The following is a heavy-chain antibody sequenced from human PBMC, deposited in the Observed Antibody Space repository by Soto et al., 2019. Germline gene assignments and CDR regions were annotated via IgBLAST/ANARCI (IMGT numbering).Heavy chain of an antibody. J-gene: IGHJ4*02. CDR1: GYTFTSYG. CDR3: ARTRIAVALYYFDY. Sequence: ASVKVSCKASGYTFTSYGISCVRQAPGQGLEWMGWISAYNGNTNYAQKLQGRVTMTTDTSTSTAYMELRSLRSDDTAVYYCARTRIAVALYYFDYWGQGTLVTVSS. CDR2: ISAYNGNT. D-gene: IGHD6-19*01. V-gene: IGHV1-18*01.